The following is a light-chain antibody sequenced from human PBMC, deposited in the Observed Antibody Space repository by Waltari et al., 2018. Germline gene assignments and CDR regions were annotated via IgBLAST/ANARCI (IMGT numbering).Light chain of an antibody. J-gene: IGLJ1*01. Sequence: QSALTPPASVSGSPGQSITISRPRSSLHGGCYNISSWYRQHPDKAPTVVIFDVKNRPAGVSDRVSGSKSGNTASLTISGLQAEDEVDYYCTSYTSRHTLVFGGGTKVTVL. CDR2: DVK. CDR3: TSYTSRHTLV. V-gene: IGLV2-14*01. CDR1: SLHGGCYNI.